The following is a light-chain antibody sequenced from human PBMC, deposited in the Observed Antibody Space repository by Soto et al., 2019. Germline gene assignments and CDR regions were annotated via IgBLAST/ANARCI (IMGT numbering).Light chain of an antibody. J-gene: IGKJ2*03. Sequence: EIVLTQAPGTLSLSPGDRVTLSCRASQRFSTNYFSWYQQKPGQAPRLLIYATSSRAVGIPDRFSGSGSGTDFTLTISRLEPEDFAMYYCQQYGDYNSPRYSFGQGTRLEI. CDR3: QQYGDYNSPRYS. CDR2: ATS. CDR1: QRFSTNY. V-gene: IGKV3-20*01.